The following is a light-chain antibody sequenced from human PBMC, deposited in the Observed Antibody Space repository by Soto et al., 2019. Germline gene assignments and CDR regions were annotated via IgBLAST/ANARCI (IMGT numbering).Light chain of an antibody. Sequence: DILMTQSPSTLSASVGDRVTITCRASQSISSWLAWYQQKPGKAPKLLIYDASSLESGVPSRFSGSGSGTEFTLTISSLQPDDFATYYCQQYTSYMYTFGQGTKLEIK. CDR3: QQYTSYMYT. CDR2: DAS. V-gene: IGKV1-5*01. J-gene: IGKJ2*01. CDR1: QSISSW.